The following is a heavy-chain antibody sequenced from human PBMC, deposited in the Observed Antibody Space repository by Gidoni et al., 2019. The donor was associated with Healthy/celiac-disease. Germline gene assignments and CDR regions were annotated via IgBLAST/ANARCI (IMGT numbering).Heavy chain of an antibody. CDR1: GFTFSSYS. CDR3: ARDGLEELLWFGESFMDYYYYGMDV. Sequence: EVQLVESGGGLVKPGGSLRLSCAASGFTFSSYSMNWARQAPGKGLEWVSSISSSSSYIYYADSVKGRFTISRDNAKNSLYLQMNSLRAEDTAVYYCARDGLEELLWFGESFMDYYYYGMDVWGQGTTVTVSS. CDR2: ISSSSSYI. V-gene: IGHV3-21*01. J-gene: IGHJ6*02. D-gene: IGHD3-10*01.